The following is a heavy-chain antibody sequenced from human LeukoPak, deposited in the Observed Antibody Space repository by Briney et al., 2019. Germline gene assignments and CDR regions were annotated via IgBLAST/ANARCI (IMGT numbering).Heavy chain of an antibody. CDR1: GYTFTSYD. CDR3: AILWYYYDSSGYYQAEYFQH. J-gene: IGHJ1*01. V-gene: IGHV1-8*03. CDR2: MNPNSGNT. Sequence: GASVKVSCKAPGYTFTSYDINWVRQATGQGLEWMGWMNPNSGNTGYAQKFQGRVTITRNTSISTAYMELSSLRSEDTAVYYCAILWYYYDSSGYYQAEYFQHWGQGTLVTVSS. D-gene: IGHD3-22*01.